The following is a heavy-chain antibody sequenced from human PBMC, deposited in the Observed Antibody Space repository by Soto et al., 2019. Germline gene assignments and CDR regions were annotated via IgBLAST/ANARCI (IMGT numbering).Heavy chain of an antibody. V-gene: IGHV3-23*01. CDR2: ICGSGANT. J-gene: IGHJ2*01. Sequence: EVHLLESGGSSVQPGGSLRLSCAASGFTFTTDAMTWVRQAPRKGLEWVSGICGSGANTFYADFVKGRFTISRDNSKNTLYVQMNSLRAEDTALYHCAKGAFGSGSNYWYFDFWGRGTLVTVSS. CDR1: GFTFTTDA. CDR3: AKGAFGSGSNYWYFDF. D-gene: IGHD3-3*01.